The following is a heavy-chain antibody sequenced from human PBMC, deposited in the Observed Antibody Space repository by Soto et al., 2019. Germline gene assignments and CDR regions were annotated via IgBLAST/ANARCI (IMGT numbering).Heavy chain of an antibody. CDR3: ARGGDDYGSGSYLLDP. D-gene: IGHD3-10*01. V-gene: IGHV3-48*02. CDR2: ISSSSSTI. CDR1: GFTFSTYS. J-gene: IGHJ5*02. Sequence: GWSLRLFCPASGFTFSTYSMNWVRQAPWQGLEWVSYISSSSSTIYYAESVKGRFTISRDTAKNSLYLQMNSLRDEDTAVYYCARGGDDYGSGSYLLDPWGQGTLARVS.